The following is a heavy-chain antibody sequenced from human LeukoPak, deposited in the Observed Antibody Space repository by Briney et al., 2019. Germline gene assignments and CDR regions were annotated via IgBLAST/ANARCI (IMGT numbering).Heavy chain of an antibody. CDR3: ARGSGETGGYYYVY. D-gene: IGHD3-22*01. CDR1: RGSFSRYA. V-gene: IGHV1-69*13. J-gene: IGHJ4*02. CDR2: IIPIFGTA. Sequence: SVKVSCKASRGSFSRYAISWVRQAPGQGLEWMGGIIPIFGTANYAQKFQGRVTITADESARTAYMELRTLRSEDTAIYYCARGSGETGGYYYVYWGRGTPVTVSS.